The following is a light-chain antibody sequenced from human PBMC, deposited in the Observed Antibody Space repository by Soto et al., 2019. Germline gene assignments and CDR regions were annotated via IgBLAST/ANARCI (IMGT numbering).Light chain of an antibody. J-gene: IGLJ2*01. V-gene: IGLV2-14*01. CDR1: SSDVGGYNY. Sequence: QSALTQPASVSGSPGQSITISCTGTSSDVGGYNYVSWYQQHPGKAPKLMIYEVSNRPSGVSNRFSGSKSGNTASLTISGLQAEDEADYYCSSYTTRLTVVFGGGTKLTVL. CDR2: EVS. CDR3: SSYTTRLTVV.